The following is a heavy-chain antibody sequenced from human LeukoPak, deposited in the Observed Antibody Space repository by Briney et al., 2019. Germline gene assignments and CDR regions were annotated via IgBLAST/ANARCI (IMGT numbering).Heavy chain of an antibody. J-gene: IGHJ4*02. CDR2: IYYSGST. CDR3: ARVAGAYSYGWGYFDY. CDR1: GGSISSYY. D-gene: IGHD5-18*01. Sequence: PSETLSLTCTVSGGSISSYYWSWIRQPPGKGLEWIGYIYYSGSTNYNPSLKSQVTISVDTSKNQFSLKLSSVTAADTAVYYCARVAGAYSYGWGYFDYWGQGTLVTVSS. V-gene: IGHV4-59*01.